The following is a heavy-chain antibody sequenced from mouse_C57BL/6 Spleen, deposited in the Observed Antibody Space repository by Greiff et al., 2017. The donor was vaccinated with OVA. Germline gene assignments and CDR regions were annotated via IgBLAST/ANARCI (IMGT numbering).Heavy chain of an antibody. CDR1: GYTFTSYW. V-gene: IGHV1-61*01. CDR2: IYPSDSET. Sequence: QVQLQQPGAELVRPGSSVKLSCKASGYTFTSYWMDWVKQRPGQGLEWIGNIYPSDSETPYNQKFKDKATLTVDKSSSTAYMQLSSLASEDSAVYYCARSSPTWTFAYWGQGTLVTVSA. J-gene: IGHJ3*01. D-gene: IGHD2-10*01. CDR3: ARSSPTWTFAY.